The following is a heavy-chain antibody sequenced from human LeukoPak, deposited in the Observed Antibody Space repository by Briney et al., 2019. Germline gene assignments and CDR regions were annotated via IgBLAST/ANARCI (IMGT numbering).Heavy chain of an antibody. V-gene: IGHV3-23*01. Sequence: PGGSLRLSCAASGFTFSSHAMSWVGPAAGKGVEWVSYFSGSGRSIYYADSVKGRFTISGDNSKNTLYLQMNSLRAEDTAVYYCAKSGLNRFDYWGQGTLVTVSS. J-gene: IGHJ4*02. D-gene: IGHD2-15*01. CDR1: GFTFSSHA. CDR2: FSGSGRSI. CDR3: AKSGLNRFDY.